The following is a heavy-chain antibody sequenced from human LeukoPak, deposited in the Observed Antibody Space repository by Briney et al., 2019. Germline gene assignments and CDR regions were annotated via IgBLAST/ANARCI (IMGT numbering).Heavy chain of an antibody. CDR2: ISSSSSYI. D-gene: IGHD4-17*01. J-gene: IGHJ3*02. Sequence: PGGSLRLSCAASGFTFSSYSMNWVRQAPGKGLEWVSSISSSSSYIYYADSVKGRFTISRDKAKNSLYLQMNSLRAEDTAVYYCARYDYGDYDSRDAFDIWGQGTMVTVSS. V-gene: IGHV3-21*01. CDR1: GFTFSSYS. CDR3: ARYDYGDYDSRDAFDI.